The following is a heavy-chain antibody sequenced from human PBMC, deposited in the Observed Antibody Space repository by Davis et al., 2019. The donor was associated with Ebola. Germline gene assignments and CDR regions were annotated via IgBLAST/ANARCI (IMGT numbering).Heavy chain of an antibody. CDR3: ARGHSSGWYRGPVGY. Sequence: SETLSLTCAVYGGSFSGYYWSWIRQPPGKGLEWIGYINYSGNTKYNPSLKSRVSISVDTSKNQFSLKLSSVTAADTGVYYCARGHSSGWYRGPVGYWGQGTLVTVSS. J-gene: IGHJ4*02. V-gene: IGHV4-34*01. D-gene: IGHD6-19*01. CDR1: GGSFSGYY. CDR2: INYSGNT.